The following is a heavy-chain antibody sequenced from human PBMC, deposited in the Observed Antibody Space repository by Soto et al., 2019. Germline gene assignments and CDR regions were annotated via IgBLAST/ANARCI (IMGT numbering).Heavy chain of an antibody. CDR1: GFTFNRYW. J-gene: IGHJ6*03. Sequence: PGGSLRLSCAASGFTFNRYWMHWVRQAPGKGLVWVSRIKNGGSSTSYADSVKGRFSISRDNGKTTLYLQMHRLRVEDTAVYYCAKFDDDYYYMDVWGKGTQVTVSS. D-gene: IGHD1-1*01. CDR2: IKNGGSST. V-gene: IGHV3-74*01. CDR3: AKFDDDYYYMDV.